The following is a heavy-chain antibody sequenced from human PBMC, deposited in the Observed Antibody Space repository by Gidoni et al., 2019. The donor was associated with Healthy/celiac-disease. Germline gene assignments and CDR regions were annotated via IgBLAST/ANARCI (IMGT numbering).Heavy chain of an antibody. CDR2: ISYDGSNK. J-gene: IGHJ4*02. D-gene: IGHD6-13*01. V-gene: IGHV3-30-3*01. CDR1: GFPFSSYA. Sequence: QVQLVESVEGVVQPGRSLRLSCAASGFPFSSYAMHWVRQAPGKGLEWGAVISYDGSNKYYADSVKGRFTIPRDNSKNTLYLQMNSLRAEDTAVYYCARGRVIAAAGTGRFDYWGQGTLVTVSS. CDR3: ARGRVIAAAGTGRFDY.